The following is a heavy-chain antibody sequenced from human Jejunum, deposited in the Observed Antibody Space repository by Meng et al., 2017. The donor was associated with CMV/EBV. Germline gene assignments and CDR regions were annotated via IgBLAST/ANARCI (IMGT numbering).Heavy chain of an antibody. Sequence: VQCGAEVKKPGSSVKVACKTSGGSFITYTFSWVRQAPGQGLEWMGGLIPVLNKAKSAPRFQDRVTFTADETTTTAYMELSSLTFEDTAVYFCARGRGNQPLFDFWGQGTLVTVSS. CDR1: GGSFITYT. CDR2: LIPVLNKA. J-gene: IGHJ4*02. CDR3: ARGRGNQPLFDF. D-gene: IGHD2/OR15-2a*01. V-gene: IGHV1-69*10.